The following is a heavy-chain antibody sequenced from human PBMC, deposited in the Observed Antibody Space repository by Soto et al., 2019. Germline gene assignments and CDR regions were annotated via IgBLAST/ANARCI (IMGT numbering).Heavy chain of an antibody. CDR3: ARDGRVRYFDWLQR. D-gene: IGHD3-9*01. CDR1: GFTFSSYW. CDR2: IKQDGSEK. V-gene: IGHV3-7*01. J-gene: IGHJ4*02. Sequence: GGSLRLSCAASGFTFSSYWMSWVRQAPGKGLEGVANIKQDGSEKYYVDSVKGRFTISRDNAKNSLYLQMNSLRAEDTAVYYCARDGRVRYFDWLQRWGQGTLVTVSS.